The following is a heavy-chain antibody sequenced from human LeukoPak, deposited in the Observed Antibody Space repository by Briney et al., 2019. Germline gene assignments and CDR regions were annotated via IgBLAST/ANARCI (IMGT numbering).Heavy chain of an antibody. D-gene: IGHD3-22*01. CDR2: ISYDGSNK. Sequence: GRSLRLSCAASGFTFSSYGMHWVRQAPGKGLEWVAVISYDGSNKYYAGSVKGRFTISRDNSKNTLYLQMNSLRAEDTAVYYCAKDRIEYYDSSGVLDYWGQGTLVTVSS. J-gene: IGHJ4*02. CDR3: AKDRIEYYDSSGVLDY. V-gene: IGHV3-30*18. CDR1: GFTFSSYG.